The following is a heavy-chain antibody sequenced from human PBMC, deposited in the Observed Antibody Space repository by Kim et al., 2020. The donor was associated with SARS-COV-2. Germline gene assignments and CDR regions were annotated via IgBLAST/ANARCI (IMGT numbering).Heavy chain of an antibody. Sequence: SETLSLTCTVSGGSISSSSYYWGWIRQPPGKGLEWIGSIYYSGSTYYNPSLKSRVTISVDTSKNQFSLKLSSVTAADTAVYYCARDPVGGGWAAAVRGNWFDPCGQGTLVTVSS. CDR2: IYYSGST. D-gene: IGHD6-13*01. CDR3: ARDPVGGGWAAAVRGNWFDP. CDR1: GGSISSSSYY. J-gene: IGHJ5*02. V-gene: IGHV4-39*07.